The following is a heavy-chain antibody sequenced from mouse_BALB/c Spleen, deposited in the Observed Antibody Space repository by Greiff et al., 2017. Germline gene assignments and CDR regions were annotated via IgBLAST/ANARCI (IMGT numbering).Heavy chain of an antibody. CDR1: GYTFTSYV. V-gene: IGHV1-14*01. CDR2: INPYNDGT. J-gene: IGHJ3*01. Sequence: QLKQPGPALVKPGASVKMSCKASGYTFTSYVMHWVKQKPGQGLEWIGYINPYNDGTKYNEKFKGKATLTSDKSSSTAYMELSSLTSEDSAVYYCARPLSWAWFAYWGQGTLVTVSA. D-gene: IGHD4-1*01. CDR3: ARPLSWAWFAY.